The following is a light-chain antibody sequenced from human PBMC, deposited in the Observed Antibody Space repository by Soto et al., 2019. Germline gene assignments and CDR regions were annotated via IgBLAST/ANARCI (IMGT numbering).Light chain of an antibody. CDR1: SSNIGSNT. V-gene: IGLV1-44*01. CDR3: AAWDDSLHGPV. CDR2: SSN. J-gene: IGLJ3*02. Sequence: QLVLTQPPSASGTPGQRVTISCSGSSSNIGSNTVNWYQQLPGTAPKLLMYSSNQRPSGVPDRFSGSKSGTSASLAISGLQSEDEADYYCAAWDDSLHGPVFGGGTKLTVL.